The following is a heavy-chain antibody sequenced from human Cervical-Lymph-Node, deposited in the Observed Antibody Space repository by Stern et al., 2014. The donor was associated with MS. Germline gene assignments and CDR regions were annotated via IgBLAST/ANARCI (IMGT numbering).Heavy chain of an antibody. CDR1: GFSFSSYW. Sequence: EVQLVESGGGLVQPRGTLRLSCAASGFSFSSYWMHWGRQAPGKGLVRVSRINSDGNTTSYEDTVKGRFTISRDNAKNTLYLQMNSLRAEDTAVYYCARAGLPYYFYYGMDVWGQGTTVTVSS. D-gene: IGHD5/OR15-5a*01. J-gene: IGHJ6*02. CDR3: ARAGLPYYFYYGMDV. CDR2: INSDGNTT. V-gene: IGHV3-74*02.